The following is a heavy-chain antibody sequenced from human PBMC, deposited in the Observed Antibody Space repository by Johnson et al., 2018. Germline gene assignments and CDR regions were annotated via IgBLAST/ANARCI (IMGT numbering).Heavy chain of an antibody. CDR3: AKDSWSGGVGGRDAFDI. V-gene: IGHV3-23*04. Sequence: EVQLVESGGGLVQPGGSLRLSCVASGFTFSSYAMSWVRQAPGKGLEWVSAIVGSGGSTYYADSVKGRLTISRDNSRNPLYIQMNSLRAEEPAVYYCAKDSWSGGVGGRDAFDIWGQGTMVTVSS. CDR1: GFTFSSYA. CDR2: IVGSGGST. J-gene: IGHJ3*02. D-gene: IGHD1-26*01.